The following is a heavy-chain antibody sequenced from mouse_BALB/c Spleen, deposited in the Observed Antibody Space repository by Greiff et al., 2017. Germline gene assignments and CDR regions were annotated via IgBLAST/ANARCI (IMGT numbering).Heavy chain of an antibody. Sequence: VQLKESGPELVKPGASVKMSCKASGYTFTSYVMHWVKQKPGQGLEWIGYINPYNDGTKYNEKFKGKATLTSDKSSSTAYMELSSLTSEDSAVYYCARWSLYDGYYRDYWGQGTTLTVSS. V-gene: IGHV1-14*01. J-gene: IGHJ2*01. CDR3: ARWSLYDGYYRDY. CDR2: INPYNDGT. D-gene: IGHD2-3*01. CDR1: GYTFTSYV.